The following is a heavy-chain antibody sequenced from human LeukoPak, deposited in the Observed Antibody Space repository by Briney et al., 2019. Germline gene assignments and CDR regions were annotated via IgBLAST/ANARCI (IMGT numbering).Heavy chain of an antibody. V-gene: IGHV3-21*01. D-gene: IGHD2-21*02. Sequence: PGGSLRLSCAASGFTFSSHSMNWVRQAPGKGLEWVSSISSSSSYIYYADSVKGRFTISRDNAKNSLYLQMNSLRAEDTAVYYCARGGAGGVTTDYWGPGTLVTVSS. CDR1: GFTFSSHS. J-gene: IGHJ4*02. CDR2: ISSSSSYI. CDR3: ARGGAGGVTTDY.